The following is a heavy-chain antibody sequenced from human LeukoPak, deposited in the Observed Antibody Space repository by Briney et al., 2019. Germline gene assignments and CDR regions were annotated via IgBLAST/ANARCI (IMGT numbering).Heavy chain of an antibody. CDR2: IVVGSGNT. CDR3: ARGSRRDGYNTLFDY. J-gene: IGHJ4*02. D-gene: IGHD5-24*01. Sequence: ASVKVSCKASGFTFTSSAVQWVRQARGQRLEWIGWIVVGSGNTNYAQKFQERVTITRDMSTNTAYMELTSLRSEDTAVYYCARGSRRDGYNTLFDYWGQGTLVTVSS. CDR1: GFTFTSSA. V-gene: IGHV1-58*01.